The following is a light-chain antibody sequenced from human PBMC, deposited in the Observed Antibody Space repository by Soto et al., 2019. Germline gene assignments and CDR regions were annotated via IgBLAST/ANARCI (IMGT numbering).Light chain of an antibody. CDR3: QQYGSFSPIT. Sequence: DIQMTQSPSTLSASVGDRVTITCRASENIKNWLAWYQQTAGKAPKVLIFDASILQSGVPSRFSGSGSGTEFTLSISRLQTDDFATYYCQQYGSFSPITFGGGTKVEI. V-gene: IGKV1-5*01. CDR2: DAS. J-gene: IGKJ4*01. CDR1: ENIKNW.